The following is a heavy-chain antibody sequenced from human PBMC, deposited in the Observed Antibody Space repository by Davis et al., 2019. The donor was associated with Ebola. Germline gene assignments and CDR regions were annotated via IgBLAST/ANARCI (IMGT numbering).Heavy chain of an antibody. CDR3: ARGDKVTPVAKRGLRHLDGFDS. V-gene: IGHV4-34*01. CDR1: GGSFSNYY. CDR2: IIHSGNT. Sequence: PSETLSLTCGVYGGSFSNYYWTWIRQPPGKGLEWIGEIIHSGNTNYNPSLKSRVTISVDMSKNQFSLRLRSVTAADAAMYYCARGDKVTPVAKRGLRHLDGFDSWGQGTLVTVSS. J-gene: IGHJ4*02. D-gene: IGHD2-21*02.